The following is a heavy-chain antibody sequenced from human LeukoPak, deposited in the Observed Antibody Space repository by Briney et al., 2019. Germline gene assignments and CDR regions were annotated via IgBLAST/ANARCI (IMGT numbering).Heavy chain of an antibody. CDR2: IYHSGTT. J-gene: IGHJ5*02. D-gene: IGHD3-10*01. Sequence: RPSETLSLTCSVSGGSISNNNWWSWVRQSPGKGLEWIGNIYHSGTTHYNPSLKSRATISVDKSKNQFSLKLNSVTAADTAVYYCAIKPPSGWFGTGWLDPWGQGTLVTVSS. CDR3: AIKPPSGWFGTGWLDP. V-gene: IGHV4-4*02. CDR1: GGSISNNNW.